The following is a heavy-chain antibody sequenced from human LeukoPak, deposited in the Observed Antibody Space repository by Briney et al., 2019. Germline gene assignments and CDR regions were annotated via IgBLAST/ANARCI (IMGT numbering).Heavy chain of an antibody. CDR1: GGSISSSSYY. D-gene: IGHD3-9*01. V-gene: IGHV4-30-4*08. CDR2: IYYSGST. Sequence: PSETQSLTCTVSGGSISSSSYYWSWIRQPPGKGRVWIGYIYYSGSTYYNPSLKSRVTISVDTSKNQFSLKLSSVTAADTAVYYCARVLTVNWFDPWGQGTLVTVSS. J-gene: IGHJ5*02. CDR3: ARVLTVNWFDP.